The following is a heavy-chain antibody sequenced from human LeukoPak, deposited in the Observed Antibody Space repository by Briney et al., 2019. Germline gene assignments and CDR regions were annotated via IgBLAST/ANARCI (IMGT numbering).Heavy chain of an antibody. D-gene: IGHD3-9*01. CDR3: AKPSPEYYDILTGYFD. V-gene: IGHV3-23*01. CDR2: ISGSGGST. Sequence: GGSLRLSCAASGFTFSSYAMRWVRQAPGKGLEWVSAISGSGGSTYYADSVKGRFTISRDNSKNTLYLQMNSLRAEDTAVYYCAKPSPEYYDILTGYFDWGQGTLVTVSS. J-gene: IGHJ4*02. CDR1: GFTFSSYA.